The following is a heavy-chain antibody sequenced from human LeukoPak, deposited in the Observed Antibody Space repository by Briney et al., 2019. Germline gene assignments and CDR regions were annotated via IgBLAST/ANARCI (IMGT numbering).Heavy chain of an antibody. CDR1: GGSISSYY. V-gene: IGHV4-59*01. Sequence: SETLSLTCTVSGGSISSYYWSWIRQPPGKGLEWIGYIYYSGSTNYNPSLKSRVTISVDTSKNQFSLKLTSVTPADTAVYYCTTENDLLTGFGNHFDSWGQGTLVTVSS. CDR2: IYYSGST. CDR3: TTENDLLTGFGNHFDS. J-gene: IGHJ4*02. D-gene: IGHD3-9*01.